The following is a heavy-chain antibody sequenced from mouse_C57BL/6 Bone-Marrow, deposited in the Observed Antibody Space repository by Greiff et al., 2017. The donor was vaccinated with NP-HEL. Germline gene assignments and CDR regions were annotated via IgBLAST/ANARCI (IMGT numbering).Heavy chain of an antibody. J-gene: IGHJ4*01. D-gene: IGHD3-3*01. Sequence: VQLQQPGAELVMPGASVKLSCKASGYTFTSYWMHWVKQRPGQGLEWIGEIDPSDSYTNYNQKFKGKSTLTVDKSSSTAYMQLSSLTSEDSAVYYCARNRCGHAMDYWGQGTAVTVSS. CDR3: ARNRCGHAMDY. V-gene: IGHV1-69*01. CDR2: IDPSDSYT. CDR1: GYTFTSYW.